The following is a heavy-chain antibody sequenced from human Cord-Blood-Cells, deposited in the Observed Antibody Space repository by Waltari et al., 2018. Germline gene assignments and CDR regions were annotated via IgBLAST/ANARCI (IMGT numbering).Heavy chain of an antibody. J-gene: IGHJ3*02. CDR2: IYYSGNT. V-gene: IGHV4-39*01. D-gene: IGHD7-27*01. CDR3: ARQGGGTGVGAFDI. Sequence: QLQLQESGPGLVKPSETLSLTCTVSGGSISSSSYYWGWIRQPPGKGLEWIGSIYYSGNTYTTPSLKRRVTISVDTSKNQFSLKLSSVTAADTAVYYCARQGGGTGVGAFDIWGQGTMVTVSS. CDR1: GGSISSSSYY.